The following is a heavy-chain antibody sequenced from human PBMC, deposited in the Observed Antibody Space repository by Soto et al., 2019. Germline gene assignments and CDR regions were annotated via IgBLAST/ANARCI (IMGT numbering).Heavy chain of an antibody. CDR1: GGSISSSSYY. CDR2: IYYSGST. V-gene: IGHV4-39*01. CDR3: ARYVSGAARDYYYYGMDV. Sequence: SLTCTVSGGSISSSSYYWGWIRQPPGKGLEWIGSIYYSGSTYYNPSLKSRVTISVDTSKNQFSLKLSSETAADTAVYXXARYVSGAARDYYYYGMDVWGQGTTVTVSS. D-gene: IGHD6-6*01. J-gene: IGHJ6*02.